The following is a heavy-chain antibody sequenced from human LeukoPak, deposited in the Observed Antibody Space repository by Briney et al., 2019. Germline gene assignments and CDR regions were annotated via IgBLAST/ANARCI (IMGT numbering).Heavy chain of an antibody. CDR1: GYSFTGHY. CDR3: AKADYYDSSGYLAFDI. Sequence: ASVKVSCKAYGYSFTGHYIHWVRQAPGQGLEWMGWINPNSGGTNYAQKFQGRVTMTRDTSASTAYMELSSLRSEDTAVYYCAKADYYDSSGYLAFDIWGQGTMVTVSS. V-gene: IGHV1-2*02. D-gene: IGHD3-22*01. J-gene: IGHJ3*02. CDR2: INPNSGGT.